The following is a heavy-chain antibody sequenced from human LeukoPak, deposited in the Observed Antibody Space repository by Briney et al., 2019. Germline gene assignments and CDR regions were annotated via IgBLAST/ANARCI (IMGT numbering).Heavy chain of an antibody. D-gene: IGHD3-16*01. J-gene: IGHJ4*02. CDR1: GGTFSSYA. CDR3: VSFKDPTYYFDY. CDR2: IIPIFGTA. V-gene: IGHV1-69*01. Sequence: SVKVSCTASGGTFSSYAISWVRQAPGQGLEWMGGIIPIFGTANYAQKFQGRVTITADESTSTAYMELSSLRSEDTAVYYCVSFKDPTYYFDYWGQGTLVTVSS.